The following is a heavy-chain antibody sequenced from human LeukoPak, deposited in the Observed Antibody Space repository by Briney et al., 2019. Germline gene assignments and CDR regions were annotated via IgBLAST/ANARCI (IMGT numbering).Heavy chain of an antibody. J-gene: IGHJ6*03. CDR2: ISSSSSTI. Sequence: GGSLRLSCAASGFTFSSYSMNWVRQAPGKGLEWVSYISSSSSTIYYADSVKGRFTISRDNAKNSLYLQMNSLRDEDTAVYYCARALPTVIVVTINYMDVWGKGTTVTVSS. CDR1: GFTFSSYS. V-gene: IGHV3-48*02. CDR3: ARALPTVIVVTINYMDV. D-gene: IGHD5-12*01.